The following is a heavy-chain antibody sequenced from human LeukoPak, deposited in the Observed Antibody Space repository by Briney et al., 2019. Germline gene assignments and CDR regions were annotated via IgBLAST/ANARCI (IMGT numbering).Heavy chain of an antibody. J-gene: IGHJ4*02. V-gene: IGHV3-23*01. Sequence: GSLRLSCAASGSTFSSYAMSWVRQAPGKGLEWVSAISGSGGSTYYADSVKGRFTISRDNSKNTLYLQMNSLRAEDTAVYYCANPPLYSSSWYYFDYWGQGTLVTVSS. CDR1: GSTFSSYA. CDR2: ISGSGGST. D-gene: IGHD6-13*01. CDR3: ANPPLYSSSWYYFDY.